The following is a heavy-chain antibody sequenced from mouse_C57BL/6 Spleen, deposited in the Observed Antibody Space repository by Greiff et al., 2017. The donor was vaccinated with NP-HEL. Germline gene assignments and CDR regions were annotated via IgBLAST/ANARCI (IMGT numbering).Heavy chain of an antibody. D-gene: IGHD4-1*01. V-gene: IGHV5-17*01. CDR3: AKAGVGPAWFAY. CDR2: ISSGSSTI. J-gene: IGHJ3*01. CDR1: GFTFSDYG. Sequence: EVMLVESGGGLVKPGGTLKLSCAASGFTFSDYGMHWVRQAPEKGLEWVAYISSGSSTIYYADTVKGRFTLSRDNAKNTLFLQMTSLRSEDTAMYYCAKAGVGPAWFAYWGQGTLVTVSA.